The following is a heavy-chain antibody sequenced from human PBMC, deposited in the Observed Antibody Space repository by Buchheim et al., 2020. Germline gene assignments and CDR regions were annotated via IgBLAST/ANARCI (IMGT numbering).Heavy chain of an antibody. CDR2: TNSDGRSI. V-gene: IGHV3-74*01. Sequence: EVQLVESGGDIIQPGGSLRLSCAASGFTFSNYWMYWVRQVPGKGLMWVSRTNSDGRSISYADSVKGRFTISRANARKTLYLQMNSLSAEDTAVYYCARGHCSSISCWDDYYYYGLDVWGHGT. J-gene: IGHJ6*02. D-gene: IGHD2-2*01. CDR1: GFTFSNYW. CDR3: ARGHCSSISCWDDYYYYGLDV.